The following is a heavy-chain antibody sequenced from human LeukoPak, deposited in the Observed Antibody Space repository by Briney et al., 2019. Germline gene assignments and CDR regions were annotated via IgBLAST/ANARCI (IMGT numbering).Heavy chain of an antibody. CDR2: ISGSGGTT. V-gene: IGHV3-23*01. J-gene: IGHJ4*02. D-gene: IGHD5-12*01. CDR3: AKDPYRASSGLVDY. CDR1: GFTFSNYG. Sequence: GGSLRLSCATSGFTFSNYGVSWVRQAPGKGLEWVSSISGSGGTTYYADSVKGRFTISRDNSKNTLYLQMNSLRAEDTAVYYCAKDPYRASSGLVDYWGQGTVVTVSS.